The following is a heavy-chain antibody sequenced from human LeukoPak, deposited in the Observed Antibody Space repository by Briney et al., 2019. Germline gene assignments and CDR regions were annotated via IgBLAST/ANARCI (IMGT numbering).Heavy chain of an antibody. CDR3: ARTPYDFWSGYWRTQFDY. V-gene: IGHV4-30-4*08. J-gene: IGHJ4*02. CDR2: IYYSGST. CDR1: GGSISSGDYY. Sequence: SQTLSLTCTVSGGSISSGDYYWSWIRQPPGKGLEWIGYIYYSGSTYYNPSLKSRVTISVDTSKNQFSLKLSSVTAADTAVYYCARTPYDFWSGYWRTQFDYWGQGTLVTVSS. D-gene: IGHD3-3*01.